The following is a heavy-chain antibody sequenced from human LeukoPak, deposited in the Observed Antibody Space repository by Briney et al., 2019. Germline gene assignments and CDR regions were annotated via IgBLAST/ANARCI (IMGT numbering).Heavy chain of an antibody. CDR1: GGSISSGGYY. Sequence: PSETLSLTCTVSGGSISSGGYYWSWIRQPPGQALEWIGYMYDSGSAYYNPSLKSRVTISVDRSKNQLSLKLSSVTAADTAMYYCARTYYDVFDIWGQGTMVTVSS. D-gene: IGHD3-3*01. CDR3: ARTYYDVFDI. J-gene: IGHJ3*02. CDR2: MYDSGSA. V-gene: IGHV4-30-2*01.